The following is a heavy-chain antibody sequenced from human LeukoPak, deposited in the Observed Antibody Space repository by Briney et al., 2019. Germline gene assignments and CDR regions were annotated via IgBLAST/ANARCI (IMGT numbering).Heavy chain of an antibody. D-gene: IGHD5-12*01. CDR3: ARVMDEWLRGYFDY. J-gene: IGHJ4*02. CDR1: GYAFTSYG. CDR2: ISAYNGNT. Sequence: GASVKVSCKASGYAFTSYGISWVRQAPGQGLEWMGWISAYNGNTNYAQKLQGRVTMTTDTSTSTAYMELRSLRSDDTAVYYCARVMDEWLRGYFDYWGQGTLVTVSS. V-gene: IGHV1-18*01.